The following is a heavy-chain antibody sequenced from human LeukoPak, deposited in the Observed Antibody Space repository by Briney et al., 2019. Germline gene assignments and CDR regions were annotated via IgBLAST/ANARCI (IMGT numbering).Heavy chain of an antibody. CDR3: AKGLYYDSSGYLGTFDY. Sequence: GRSLRLSCAVSGFTFDDYAMHWVRHAPGQGLGWGSGISWNSGSTGYADSVKGRFTISRDNAKNSLYLQMNSLRAEDTALYYCAKGLYYDSSGYLGTFDYWGQGTLVTVSS. J-gene: IGHJ4*02. V-gene: IGHV3-9*01. CDR1: GFTFDDYA. CDR2: ISWNSGST. D-gene: IGHD3-22*01.